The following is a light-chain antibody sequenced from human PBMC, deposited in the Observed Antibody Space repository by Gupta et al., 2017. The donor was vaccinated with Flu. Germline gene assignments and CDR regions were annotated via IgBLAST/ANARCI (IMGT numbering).Light chain of an antibody. Sequence: PSSLSASVGDRVTSTCRASQSISSYLNWYQQKPGKAPKLLIYAASSLQSGVPSRFSGSGSGTDFTLTISSLQPEDFATYYCQQSYSTPGTFGQGTKVEIK. CDR1: QSISSY. J-gene: IGKJ1*01. CDR2: AAS. V-gene: IGKV1-39*01. CDR3: QQSYSTPGT.